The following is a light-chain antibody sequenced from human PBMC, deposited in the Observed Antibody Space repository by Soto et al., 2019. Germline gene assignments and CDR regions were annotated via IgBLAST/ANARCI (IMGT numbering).Light chain of an antibody. Sequence: DIQITHSPSSVSASVLYRVTITCRASQDIAAYLAWYQHKPGRAPELLIHAASSLQSGVPSRFSGSGSGTDFTLTINSLQPEDFATYYCQQAYSFPITFGQGTRLE. CDR2: AAS. CDR3: QQAYSFPIT. CDR1: QDIAAY. V-gene: IGKV1-12*01. J-gene: IGKJ5*01.